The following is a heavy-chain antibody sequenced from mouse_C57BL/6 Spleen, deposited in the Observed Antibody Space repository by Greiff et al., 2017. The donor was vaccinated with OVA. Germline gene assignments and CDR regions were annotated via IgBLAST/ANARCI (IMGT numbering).Heavy chain of an antibody. CDR3: ARGDYDYPDY. V-gene: IGHV1-59*01. CDR2: IDPSDSYT. J-gene: IGHJ2*01. CDR1: GYTFTSYW. D-gene: IGHD2-4*01. Sequence: QVQLQQPGAELVRPGTSVKLSCKASGYTFTSYWMHWVKQRPGQGLEWIGVIDPSDSYTNYNQKFKGKATLTVDTSSSTAYMQLSSLTSEDSAVYYCARGDYDYPDYWGQGTTLTVAS.